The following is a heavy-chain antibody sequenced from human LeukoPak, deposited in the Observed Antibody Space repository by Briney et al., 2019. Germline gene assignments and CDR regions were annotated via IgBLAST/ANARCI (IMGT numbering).Heavy chain of an antibody. Sequence: SETLSLTCAVYGGSISSYYWTWIRQPPGKGLEWIGYMYSSGSTNYNPSLKSRVTISVDMSKNQFSLKLSSLTAADTAVYYCARANYYGSGPYYYYMDVWGKGTTVTVSS. CDR2: MYSSGST. V-gene: IGHV4-59*01. J-gene: IGHJ6*03. D-gene: IGHD3-10*01. CDR1: GGSISSYY. CDR3: ARANYYGSGPYYYYMDV.